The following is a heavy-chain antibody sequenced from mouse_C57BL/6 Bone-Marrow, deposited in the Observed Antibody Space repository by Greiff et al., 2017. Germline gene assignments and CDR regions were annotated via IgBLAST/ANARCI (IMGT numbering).Heavy chain of an antibody. Sequence: VKLVESGPGLVAPSQSLSITCTVSGFSLTSYGVDWVRQPPGQGLEWLGVIWGGGSTNYNSALMSRLSISKDNSKSQVFLKMNSLQTDDTAMYYCAKDDYDERYYAMAYWGQGTSVTVSS. V-gene: IGHV2-9*01. J-gene: IGHJ4*01. CDR3: AKDDYDERYYAMAY. CDR1: GFSLTSYG. D-gene: IGHD2-4*01. CDR2: IWGGGST.